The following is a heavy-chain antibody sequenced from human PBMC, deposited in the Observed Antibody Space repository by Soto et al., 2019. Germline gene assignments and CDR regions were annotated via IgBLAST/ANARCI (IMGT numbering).Heavy chain of an antibody. CDR3: ARAPYDFWSGYSY. CDR2: ISSSSSTI. Sequence: GGSLRLSCAASGFPFSSYSMNWVRQAPGKGLEWVSYISSSSSTIYYADSVKGRFTISRDNAKNSLYLQMNSLRAEDTAVYYCARAPYDFWSGYSYWGQGTLVTVSS. V-gene: IGHV3-48*01. CDR1: GFPFSSYS. J-gene: IGHJ4*02. D-gene: IGHD3-3*01.